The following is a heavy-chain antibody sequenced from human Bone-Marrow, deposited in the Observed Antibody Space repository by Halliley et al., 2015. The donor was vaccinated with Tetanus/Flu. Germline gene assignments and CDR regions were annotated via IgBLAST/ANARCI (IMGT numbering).Heavy chain of an antibody. CDR3: ARDSGQQLTDY. CDR2: ISGSSSHI. Sequence: SLRLPCAASGFTFSSYSMNWVRQAPGKGLEWVSSISGSSSHIYYADSVKGRFTYYADSVKGRFTISRDDAKNSLYLQMNSLRAEDTAVYYCARDSGQQLTDYWGQGTLVTVSS. J-gene: IGHJ4*02. V-gene: IGHV3-21*01. D-gene: IGHD6-13*01. CDR1: GFTFSSYS.